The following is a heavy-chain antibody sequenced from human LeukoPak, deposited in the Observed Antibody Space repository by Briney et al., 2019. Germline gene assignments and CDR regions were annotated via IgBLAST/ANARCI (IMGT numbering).Heavy chain of an antibody. D-gene: IGHD5-24*01. CDR2: VYYSGST. CDR1: GGYISSFNW. Sequence: SETLSLTCTVSGGYISSFNWWSWVRQPPGKGLEWIGYVYYSGSTNYNPSLKSRVTISVDTSKNQFSLRLSSVTAADTAVYYCARERRDGYKVYFDYWGQGTLVTVSS. J-gene: IGHJ4*02. CDR3: ARERRDGYKVYFDY. V-gene: IGHV4-59*01.